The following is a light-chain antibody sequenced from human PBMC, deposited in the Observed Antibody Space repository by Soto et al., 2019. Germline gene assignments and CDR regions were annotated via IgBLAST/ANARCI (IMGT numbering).Light chain of an antibody. CDR2: GAS. CDR1: QSVSSN. CDR3: QQYNNWPPGT. V-gene: IGKV3-15*01. J-gene: IGKJ2*02. Sequence: EIVMRQSPATLSVSPGERATLSCRASQSVSSNLAWYQQKPGQAPRLLIYGASTRATGIPARFSGSGSGTEFTLTISSLQSVDFAVYYCQQYNNWPPGTFGQGTKLEIK.